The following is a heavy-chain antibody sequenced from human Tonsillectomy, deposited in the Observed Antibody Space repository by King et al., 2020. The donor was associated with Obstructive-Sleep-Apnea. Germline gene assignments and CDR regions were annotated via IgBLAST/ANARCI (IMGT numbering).Heavy chain of an antibody. V-gene: IGHV4-59*01. J-gene: IGHJ4*02. CDR1: GASISGYY. D-gene: IGHD6-19*01. Sequence: VQLQESGPGLVKPSETLSLTCTVSGASISGYYWTWIRQPPGKGLEWIGYIYYSGSTNYNPSLKSRVTMSVDTSKNQFSLKLSSVTAADTAVYYCARAISSGWYYFDYXGQGSLVTVSS. CDR3: ARAISSGWYYFDY. CDR2: IYYSGST.